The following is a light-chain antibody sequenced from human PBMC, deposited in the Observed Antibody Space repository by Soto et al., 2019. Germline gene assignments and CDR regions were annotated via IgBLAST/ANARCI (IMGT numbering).Light chain of an antibody. CDR3: QQRSNLPPT. V-gene: IGKV3D-20*02. CDR2: GAS. CDR1: QSVSSS. J-gene: IGKJ5*01. Sequence: EIVLTQSPGTLSLSPGERAILSCRASQSVSSSLAWYRQKPGQAPRLLIYGASSRATGIPDRFSGSGSGTDFTLTISRLEPEDFAVYYCQQRSNLPPTFGQGTRLEIK.